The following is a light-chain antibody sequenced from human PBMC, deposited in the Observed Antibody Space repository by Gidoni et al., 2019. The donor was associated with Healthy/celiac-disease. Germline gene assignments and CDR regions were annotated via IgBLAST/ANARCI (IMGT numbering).Light chain of an antibody. CDR3: QQYNSYSQT. V-gene: IGKV1-5*01. CDR1: PSISSW. CDR2: DAS. Sequence: DIQMIQPPSTLSASVGDRVTISSRASPSISSWLAWYQQKPGKAPKLLIYDASSLESGVPSKFSGSGSGTEYTLTISSLQPDDFATYYCQQYNSYSQTFGQGTKVEIK. J-gene: IGKJ1*01.